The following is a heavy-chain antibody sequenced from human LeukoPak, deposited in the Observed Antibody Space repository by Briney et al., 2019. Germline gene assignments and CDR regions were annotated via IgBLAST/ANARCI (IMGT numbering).Heavy chain of an antibody. D-gene: IGHD2-2*01. J-gene: IGHJ4*02. V-gene: IGHV3-74*01. Sequence: GGSLRLSCAASGFTFSRHWMHWVRQAPGKGLVWISRINSDASDTNYADFVKGRFTISRDNAKNTVYLQINSLRDEDTAVYYCARICSSTDCLIPDWGQGTLVTVPS. CDR1: GFTFSRHW. CDR2: INSDASDT. CDR3: ARICSSTDCLIPD.